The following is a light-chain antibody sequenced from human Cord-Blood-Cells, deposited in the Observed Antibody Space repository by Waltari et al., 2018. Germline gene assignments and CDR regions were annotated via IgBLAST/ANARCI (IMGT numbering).Light chain of an antibody. CDR1: QSVSSSY. Sequence: EIALTQSPGTLSLSPGERATLSCRASQSVSSSYLAWYQQKPGQAPRPLIYGASSRATGIPDRFSGSGSGTDFTLTISRLEPEDFAVYYCQQYGSSPLAFGQGTKVEIK. J-gene: IGKJ1*01. V-gene: IGKV3-20*01. CDR3: QQYGSSPLA. CDR2: GAS.